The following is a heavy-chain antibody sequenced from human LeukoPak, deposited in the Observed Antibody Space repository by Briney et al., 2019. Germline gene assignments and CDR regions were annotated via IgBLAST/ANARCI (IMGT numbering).Heavy chain of an antibody. Sequence: GASLQISCKGSGYSFTSYWIGWVRQLPGKGLEWMGIIYPGDSDTRYSPSFQGQVTISADKSISTAYLQWSSLKASDTAMYYCARLIAAAVDYWGQGTLVTVSS. D-gene: IGHD6-13*01. CDR2: IYPGDSDT. CDR3: ARLIAAAVDY. V-gene: IGHV5-51*01. J-gene: IGHJ4*02. CDR1: GYSFTSYW.